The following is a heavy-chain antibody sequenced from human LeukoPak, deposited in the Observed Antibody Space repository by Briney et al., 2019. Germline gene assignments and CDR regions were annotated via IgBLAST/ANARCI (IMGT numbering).Heavy chain of an antibody. CDR1: GFTFSSYG. Sequence: QPGGSLRLSCAASGFTFSSYGMHWVRQAPGKGLEWVAFIRYDGSNKYYADSVKGRFTISIDNSKNTLYLQMNSLRAEDTAVYYCAKDRMGFGELPYYFDYWGQGTLVTVSS. J-gene: IGHJ4*02. D-gene: IGHD3-10*01. V-gene: IGHV3-30*02. CDR3: AKDRMGFGELPYYFDY. CDR2: IRYDGSNK.